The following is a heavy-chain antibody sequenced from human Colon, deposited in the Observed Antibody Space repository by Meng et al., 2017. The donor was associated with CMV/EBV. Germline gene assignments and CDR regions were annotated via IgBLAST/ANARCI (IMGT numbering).Heavy chain of an antibody. CDR3: ARDRSVVPAAVYYYYGMDV. CDR1: GFTFSSYS. D-gene: IGHD2-2*01. V-gene: IGHV3-48*04. CDR2: ISSSSSTI. Sequence: GESLKISCAASGFTFSSYSMNWVRQAPGKGLEWVSYISSSSSTIYYADSVKGRFTISRDNAKNSLYLQMNSLRAEDTAVYYCARDRSVVPAAVYYYYGMDVWGQGTTVTAP. J-gene: IGHJ6*02.